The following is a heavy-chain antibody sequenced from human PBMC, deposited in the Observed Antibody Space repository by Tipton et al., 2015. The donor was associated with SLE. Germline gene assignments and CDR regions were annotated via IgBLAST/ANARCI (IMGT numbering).Heavy chain of an antibody. J-gene: IGHJ4*02. D-gene: IGHD1-7*01. CDR2: IYSAGDT. CDR1: GFSVSCNY. Sequence: SLRLSCAASGFSVSCNYMSWVRQAPGKGLEWVSVIYSAGDTYYADSVKGRFNISRDNSNNTVYLHMNSLRADDTAIYYCASASWNYGFFDYWGQGTLVTVSS. V-gene: IGHV3-53*01. CDR3: ASASWNYGFFDY.